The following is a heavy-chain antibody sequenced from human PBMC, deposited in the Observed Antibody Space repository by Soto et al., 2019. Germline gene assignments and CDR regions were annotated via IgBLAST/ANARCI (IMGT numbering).Heavy chain of an antibody. CDR3: AKGGPDGFCSGGRCYFDY. V-gene: IGHV3-9*01. J-gene: IGHJ4*02. CDR1: GFTFDDYA. CDR2: ISWNSNII. D-gene: IGHD2-15*01. Sequence: GGSLRLSCAASGFTFDDYAMHWVRRVPGKGLEWVSSISWNSNIIGYADSVKGRFTISRDNAKNSLYLQMNSLRPEDTALYYCAKGGPDGFCSGGRCYFDYWGQGTLVAVSS.